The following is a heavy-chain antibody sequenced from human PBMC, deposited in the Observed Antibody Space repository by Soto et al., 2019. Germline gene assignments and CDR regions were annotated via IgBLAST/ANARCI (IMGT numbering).Heavy chain of an antibody. V-gene: IGHV1-2*02. D-gene: IGHD6-13*01. CDR2: INPNSGGP. J-gene: IGHJ3*02. CDR3: ARGQQLPLDAFDI. CDR1: GYTFTGYY. Sequence: ASVKVSCKASGYTFTGYYMHWVRQAPGQGLEWMGWINPNSGGPNYAQKFQGRVTMTRDTSISTAYMELSRLRSDDTAVYYCARGQQLPLDAFDIWGQGTMVTVSS.